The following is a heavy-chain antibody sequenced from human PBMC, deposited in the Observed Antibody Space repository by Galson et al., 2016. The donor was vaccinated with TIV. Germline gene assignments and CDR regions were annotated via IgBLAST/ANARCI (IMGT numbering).Heavy chain of an antibody. J-gene: IGHJ4*02. CDR1: GFSLSHYE. V-gene: IGHV3-48*03. CDR2: ISTIGSNNK. Sequence: SLRLSCAASGFSLSHYEMSWVRQAPGKGLEWVSYISTIGSNNKYYADSVQGRFTMSRDSAKNSLYLQMDSLRVEDTAIYYCARDRRGTSGSLYFDKWSQGALITVSS. CDR3: ARDRRGTSGSLYFDK. D-gene: IGHD6-19*01.